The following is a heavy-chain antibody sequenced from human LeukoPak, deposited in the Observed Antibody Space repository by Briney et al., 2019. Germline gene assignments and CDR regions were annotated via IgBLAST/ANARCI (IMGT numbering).Heavy chain of an antibody. CDR3: AKDLNQYCSGGSCYVY. CDR1: GYTFTTYY. D-gene: IGHD2-15*01. J-gene: IGHJ4*02. CDR2: ISPSGGGT. Sequence: ASVKVSCKASGYTFTTYYIHWVRQAPGQGLEWMGIISPSGGGTTYAQKFQGRVTMTRDMSTSTVYMEVSSLKSEDTAVYYCAKDLNQYCSGGSCYVYWGQGTLVTVSS. V-gene: IGHV1-46*01.